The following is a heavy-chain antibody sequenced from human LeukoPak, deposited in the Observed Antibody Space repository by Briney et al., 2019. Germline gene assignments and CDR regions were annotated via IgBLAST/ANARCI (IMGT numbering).Heavy chain of an antibody. CDR1: GGSISSNNW. D-gene: IGHD3-10*01. V-gene: IGHV4-4*02. Sequence: PSETLSLTCAVSGGSISSNNWWTWVRQPPGKGLEWIGEISHSGSTNYNPSLKSRVTISVDTSKNQFSLKLSSVTAADTAVYYCARHYSGHYYGSGSYLFPWGQGTLVTVSS. CDR2: ISHSGST. CDR3: ARHYSGHYYGSGSYLFP. J-gene: IGHJ5*02.